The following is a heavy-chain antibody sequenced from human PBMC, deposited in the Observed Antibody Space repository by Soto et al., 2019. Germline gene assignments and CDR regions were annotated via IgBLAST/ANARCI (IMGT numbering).Heavy chain of an antibody. D-gene: IGHD3-9*01. V-gene: IGHV3-23*01. Sequence: GGSLRLSCAASDFTISSYGMSWVRQAPGKGLEWVSVIRGTGGTYYADSVRGRFTISRDNSKNTLYLQMNSLRAEDTAVYYCAKDGVDYDILTGYYKGAYYFDYWGQGTLVTVSS. CDR3: AKDGVDYDILTGYYKGAYYFDY. CDR1: DFTISSYG. CDR2: IRGTGGT. J-gene: IGHJ4*02.